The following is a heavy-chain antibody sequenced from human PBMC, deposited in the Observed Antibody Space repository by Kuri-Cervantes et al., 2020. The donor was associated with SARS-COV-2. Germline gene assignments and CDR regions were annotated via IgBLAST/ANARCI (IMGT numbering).Heavy chain of an antibody. J-gene: IGHJ4*02. CDR2: ISRSSSTI. CDR3: ARDLSSGLWAFDY. D-gene: IGHD5-18*01. CDR1: GFTFRSYS. Sequence: GGSLRLSVAASGFTFRSYSMNWFGQAPGKGLEWVSYISRSSSTIYYADSVKGRFTISRDNAKNSLYLQRTSLRAEDPAVYYCARDLSSGLWAFDYWGQGTLVTVSS. V-gene: IGHV3-48*01.